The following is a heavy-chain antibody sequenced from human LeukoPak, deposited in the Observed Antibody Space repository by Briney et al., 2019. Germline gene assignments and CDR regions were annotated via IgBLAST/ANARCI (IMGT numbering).Heavy chain of an antibody. CDR3: ARDQSDPLLGLDY. J-gene: IGHJ4*02. Sequence: ASVTVSCKASGYTITVYYMHWVRQAPGQGREWMGWINPNSGDTNYAQKFQGRVTMPRDTSISTAYMELSMLRSDDTAVYFCARDQSDPLLGLDYWGQGTLVSVSS. CDR1: GYTITVYY. CDR2: INPNSGDT. D-gene: IGHD3-10*01. V-gene: IGHV1-2*02.